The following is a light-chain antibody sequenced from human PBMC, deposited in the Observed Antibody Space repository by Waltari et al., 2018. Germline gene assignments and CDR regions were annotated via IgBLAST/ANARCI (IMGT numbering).Light chain of an antibody. V-gene: IGLV4-69*01. CDR1: SGHSSTI. CDR2: VNSDGHH. J-gene: IGLJ3*02. Sequence: QLVLTQSPSASASLGASVKLTCPLSSGHSSTIIAWLQQQPEKGPRYLMKVNSDGHHSKGDEIPDRFSGSSSGAERYLTISSVQSDDEADYYCQTGGHGTWVFGGGTKLTVL. CDR3: QTGGHGTWV.